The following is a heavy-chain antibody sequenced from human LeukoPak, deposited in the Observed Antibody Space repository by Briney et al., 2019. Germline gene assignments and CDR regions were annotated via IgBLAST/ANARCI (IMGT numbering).Heavy chain of an antibody. Sequence: PGGSLRLSCAASGFTFSSYSMNWVRQAPGKGLEWVSSISSSSSYIYYADSVKGRFTISRDNAKNSLYLQMNSLRAENTAVYYCARDYCSGGSCYSGFDYWGQGTLVTVSS. CDR3: ARDYCSGGSCYSGFDY. D-gene: IGHD2-15*01. V-gene: IGHV3-21*01. J-gene: IGHJ4*02. CDR1: GFTFSSYS. CDR2: ISSSSSYI.